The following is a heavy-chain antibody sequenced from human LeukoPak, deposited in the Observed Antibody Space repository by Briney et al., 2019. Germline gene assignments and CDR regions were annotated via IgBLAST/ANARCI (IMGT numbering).Heavy chain of an antibody. V-gene: IGHV2-5*01. Sequence: QTLSLTCTVSGGSISSGGYYWSWIRQHPGKGLEWLALIYWNGDKRYSPSLKNRLTITKDTSKNLVFLTMTNMDPVDTATYFCTHLDSAFDFWSLPGYWGQGTLVTVSS. D-gene: IGHD3-3*01. J-gene: IGHJ4*02. CDR1: GGSISSGGYY. CDR3: THLDSAFDFWSLPGY. CDR2: IYWNGDK.